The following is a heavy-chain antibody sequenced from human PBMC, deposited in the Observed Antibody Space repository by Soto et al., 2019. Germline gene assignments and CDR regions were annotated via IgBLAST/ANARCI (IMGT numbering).Heavy chain of an antibody. Sequence: GGSLRLSCAASGFTVSSNYMSWVRQAPGKGLEWVSVIYSGGSTYYADSVKGRFTISRDNSKNTLYLQMNSLRAEDTAVYYCARVGEEVELAAFDYWGQGTLVTVSS. V-gene: IGHV3-66*02. J-gene: IGHJ4*02. D-gene: IGHD3-16*01. CDR1: GFTVSSNY. CDR3: ARVGEEVELAAFDY. CDR2: IYSGGST.